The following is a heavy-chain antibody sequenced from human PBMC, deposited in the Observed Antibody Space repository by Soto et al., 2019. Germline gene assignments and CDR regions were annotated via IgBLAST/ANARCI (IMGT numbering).Heavy chain of an antibody. CDR2: IYYSGST. Sequence: SETLSLTCTVSGGSIISYYWSWIRQPPWKGLEWIGYIYYSGSTNYNPSLKSRVTISVDTSKNHFSLKLSSVTAADTAVYYCARRYGGNLDYWGQGTLVTVS. CDR1: GGSIISYY. V-gene: IGHV4-59*08. CDR3: ARRYGGNLDY. D-gene: IGHD1-26*01. J-gene: IGHJ4*02.